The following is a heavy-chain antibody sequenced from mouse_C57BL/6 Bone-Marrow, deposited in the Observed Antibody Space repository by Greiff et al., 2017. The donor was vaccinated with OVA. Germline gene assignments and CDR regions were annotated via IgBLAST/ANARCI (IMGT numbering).Heavy chain of an antibody. CDR3: ARKGGYRDY. J-gene: IGHJ2*01. CDR1: GYSITSGYY. Sequence: VQLKESGPGLVKPSQSLSLTCSVTGYSITSGYYWNWIRQFPGNKLEWMGYISYDGSNNYNPSLKNRISITRDTSKNQCFLKLNSVTTEDTATYYCARKGGYRDYWGQGTTLTVSS. CDR2: ISYDGSN. D-gene: IGHD2-2*01. V-gene: IGHV3-6*01.